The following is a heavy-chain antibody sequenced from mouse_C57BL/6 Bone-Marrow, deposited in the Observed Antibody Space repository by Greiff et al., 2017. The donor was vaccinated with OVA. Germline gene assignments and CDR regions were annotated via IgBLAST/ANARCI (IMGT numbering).Heavy chain of an antibody. D-gene: IGHD1-1*01. CDR3: ARGAFITTGEDAMDY. Sequence: EVQLQQSGPELVKPRASVKISCKASGYTFTDYYMNWVKQSPGKSLEWIGDINPSNGGTSYNQKFKGQATLTVDKFSSSAYMELRRLTSEDAAVYYCARGAFITTGEDAMDYWGQGTSVTVSS. V-gene: IGHV1-26*01. CDR2: INPSNGGT. CDR1: GYTFTDYY. J-gene: IGHJ4*01.